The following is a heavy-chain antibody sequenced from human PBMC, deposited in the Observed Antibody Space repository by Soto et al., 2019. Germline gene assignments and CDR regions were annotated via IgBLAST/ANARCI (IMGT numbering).Heavy chain of an antibody. CDR2: MNPGSGDT. V-gene: IGHV1-8*01. CDR3: ARMASVGSFNWFDP. D-gene: IGHD3-10*01. Sequence: ASVKGSCKASGYSFTNTDVTWVRQATGQGLEWMGWMNPGSGDTGYAQKFQGRVTMTRDISIATAYTELSSLSSDDTGIYYCARMASVGSFNWFDPWGQGTLVTVSS. CDR1: GYSFTNTD. J-gene: IGHJ5*02.